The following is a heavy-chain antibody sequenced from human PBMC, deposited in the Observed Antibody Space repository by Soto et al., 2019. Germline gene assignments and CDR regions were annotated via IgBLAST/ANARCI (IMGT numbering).Heavy chain of an antibody. Sequence: QVQVVQSRAEVKKPGASVRVSSKTSGYTFTDYDINWVRQAAGQGLEYMGWMSPDSGNTGYSQQFQGRVTMTSNTSTSTAYMELSSLTSEDTAVYYCEVTTGYWGQGTMVTVSS. CDR1: GYTFTDYD. CDR2: MSPDSGNT. CDR3: EVTTGY. J-gene: IGHJ4*02. V-gene: IGHV1-8*02. D-gene: IGHD1-1*01.